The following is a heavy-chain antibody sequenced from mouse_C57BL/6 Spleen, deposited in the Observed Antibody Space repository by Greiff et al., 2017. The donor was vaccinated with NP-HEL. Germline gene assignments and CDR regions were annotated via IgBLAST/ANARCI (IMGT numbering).Heavy chain of an antibody. J-gene: IGHJ3*01. CDR3: ARIYDYGWFAY. D-gene: IGHD2-4*01. V-gene: IGHV5-17*01. CDR1: GFTFSDYG. Sequence: EVKVVESGGGLVKPGGSLKLSCAASGFTFSDYGMHWVRQAPEKGLEWVAYISSGSSTIYYADTVKGRFTISRDNAKNTLFLQMTSLRSEDTAMYYCARIYDYGWFAYWGQGTLVTVSA. CDR2: ISSGSSTI.